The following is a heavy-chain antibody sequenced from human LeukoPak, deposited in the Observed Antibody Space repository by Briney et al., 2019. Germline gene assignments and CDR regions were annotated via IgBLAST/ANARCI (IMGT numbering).Heavy chain of an antibody. D-gene: IGHD1-1*01. V-gene: IGHV1-69*04. CDR1: GGTFSSYA. CDR3: ARGPGAAPDYYYYYMDV. J-gene: IGHJ6*03. CDR2: IIPILGIA. Sequence: GSSVKVSCKASGGTFSSYAISWVRQAPGQGLEWMGRIIPILGIANYAQKFQGRVTITADKSTSTAYMELSSLRSEDTAVYYCARGPGAAPDYYYYYMDVWGKGTTVTVSS.